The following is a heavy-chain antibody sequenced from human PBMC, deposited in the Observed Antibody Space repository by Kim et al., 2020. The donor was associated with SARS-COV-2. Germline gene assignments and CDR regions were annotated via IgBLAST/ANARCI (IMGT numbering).Heavy chain of an antibody. Sequence: GQRFQGRVTMPRDTSTSTVYMELGSLRSEDTAVYYCARETYGSGIVGMDVWGQGTTVTVSS. J-gene: IGHJ6*02. CDR3: ARETYGSGIVGMDV. V-gene: IGHV1-46*01. D-gene: IGHD3-10*01.